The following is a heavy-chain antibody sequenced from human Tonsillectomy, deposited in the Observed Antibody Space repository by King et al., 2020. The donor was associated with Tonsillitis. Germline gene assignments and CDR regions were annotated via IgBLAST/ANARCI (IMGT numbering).Heavy chain of an antibody. CDR1: GFTFGDYV. Sequence: VQLVESGGGLVKPGRSLRLSCTVSGFTFGDYVMNWFRQAPGKGLEWVGFIRSKAYGGTTEYAASVKGRFTISRDDSKSIDYLQMNSLKTEDTAVYYCTTSYGGKYYFDYWGQGTLVTVSS. J-gene: IGHJ4*02. D-gene: IGHD4-23*01. CDR3: TTSYGGKYYFDY. CDR2: IRSKAYGGTT. V-gene: IGHV3-49*05.